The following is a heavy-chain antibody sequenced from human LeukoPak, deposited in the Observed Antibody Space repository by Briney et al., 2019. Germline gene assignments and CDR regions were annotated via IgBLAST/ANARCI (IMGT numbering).Heavy chain of an antibody. J-gene: IGHJ5*02. V-gene: IGHV3-49*04. Sequence: GGSLRLSCTASGFTFGDYAMSWVRQAPGKGLEWVGFIRSKAYGGTTEYAASVKGRFTISRDDSKSIAYLQMNSLKTEDTAVYYCTREYGSGSCAGWFDPWGQGTLVTVSS. CDR2: IRSKAYGGTT. CDR1: GFTFGDYA. D-gene: IGHD3-10*01. CDR3: TREYGSGSCAGWFDP.